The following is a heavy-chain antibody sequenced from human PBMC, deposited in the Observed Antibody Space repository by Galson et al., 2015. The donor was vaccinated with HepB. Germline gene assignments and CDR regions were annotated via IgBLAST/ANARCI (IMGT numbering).Heavy chain of an antibody. V-gene: IGHV3-30-3*01. Sequence: SLRLSCAASGFTFSSYAMHWVRQAPGKGLEWVAVISYDGSNKYYADSVKGRFTISRDNSKNTLYLQMNSLRAEDTAVYYCARSGSTMVRGVIPFHYYYYYGMDVWGQGTTVTVSS. D-gene: IGHD3-10*01. J-gene: IGHJ6*02. CDR3: ARSGSTMVRGVIPFHYYYYYGMDV. CDR1: GFTFSSYA. CDR2: ISYDGSNK.